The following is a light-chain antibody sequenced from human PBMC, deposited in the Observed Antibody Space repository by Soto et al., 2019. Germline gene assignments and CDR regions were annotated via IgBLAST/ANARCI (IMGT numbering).Light chain of an antibody. V-gene: IGKV3-20*01. CDR2: RAS. Sequence: IVCTHCQVTLSLSRGERATLSGRASQSVSSNYLAWYQQKPGQAPKVLIYRASIRATGIPDRFTGSGSGTDFTLTISRLEPEDFAVYYCQQYGSSPLTFGGGTKVDIK. CDR1: QSVSSNY. J-gene: IGKJ4*01. CDR3: QQYGSSPLT.